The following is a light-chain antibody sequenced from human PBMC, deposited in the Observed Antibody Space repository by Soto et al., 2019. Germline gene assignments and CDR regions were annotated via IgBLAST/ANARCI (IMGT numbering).Light chain of an antibody. CDR1: SSNIGAGYD. CDR2: GNS. CDR3: QSYDSSLSGCYV. Sequence: QSALTQPPSVSGAPGQRATISCTGSSSNIGAGYDVHWYQQLPGTAPKLLIYGNSNRPSGVPDRFPGSKSRTSASLAITGLQAEDEADYYCQSYDSSLSGCYVFGTGTKVTVL. V-gene: IGLV1-40*01. J-gene: IGLJ1*01.